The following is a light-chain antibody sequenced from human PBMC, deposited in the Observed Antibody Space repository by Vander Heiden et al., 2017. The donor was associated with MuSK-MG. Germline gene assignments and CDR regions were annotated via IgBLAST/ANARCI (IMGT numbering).Light chain of an antibody. V-gene: IGLV1-40*01. CDR1: SSNIGAGYD. Sequence: QSVLPQPPSVSGAPGQRVTISCTGSSSNIGAGYDVHWYQQLPGTDPKLLIYGNSNRPSGVPDRFSGSKSGTSASLAITGLQAEDEADYYCQSYDSSLSGLLFGGGTKLTVL. CDR2: GNS. J-gene: IGLJ2*01. CDR3: QSYDSSLSGLL.